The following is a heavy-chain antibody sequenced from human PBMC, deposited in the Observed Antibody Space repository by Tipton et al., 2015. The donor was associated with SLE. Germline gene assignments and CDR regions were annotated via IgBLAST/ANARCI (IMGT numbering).Heavy chain of an antibody. Sequence: SLRLSCAASGFTFDDYAMHWVRQAPGKGLEWVSGISWNSGSIGYADSVKGRFTISRDNAKNSLYLQMNSLRAEDTAVYYCARARGVYSSSGVGGYWGQGTLVTVSS. D-gene: IGHD6-6*01. CDR1: GFTFDDYA. CDR2: ISWNSGSI. CDR3: ARARGVYSSSGVGGY. J-gene: IGHJ4*02. V-gene: IGHV3-9*01.